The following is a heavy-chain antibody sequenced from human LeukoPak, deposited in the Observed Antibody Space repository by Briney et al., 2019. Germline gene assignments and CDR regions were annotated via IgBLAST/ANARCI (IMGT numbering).Heavy chain of an antibody. J-gene: IGHJ4*02. V-gene: IGHV1-46*01. CDR3: ARAGALYCSGGSCYDY. D-gene: IGHD2-15*01. CDR1: GYTLTSYY. Sequence: ASVKVSCKASGYTLTSYYMHWVRQAPGQGLEWMGIINPSGGSTSYAQKFQGRVTMTRDTSTSTVYMELSSLRSEDTAVYYCARAGALYCSGGSCYDYWGQGTLVTVSS. CDR2: INPSGGST.